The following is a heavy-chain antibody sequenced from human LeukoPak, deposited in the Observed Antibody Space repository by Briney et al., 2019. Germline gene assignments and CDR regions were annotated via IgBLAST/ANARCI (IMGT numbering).Heavy chain of an antibody. CDR3: AKSRLLWFGELFPPDFDY. Sequence: SLRLSCAASGFTFDDYAMHWVRQAPGKGLEWVSGISWNSGSIGYADSVKGRFTISRDNAKNSLYLQMNSLRAEDTALYYCAKSRLLWFGELFPPDFDYWGQGTLVTVSS. CDR2: ISWNSGSI. V-gene: IGHV3-9*01. D-gene: IGHD3-10*01. CDR1: GFTFDDYA. J-gene: IGHJ4*02.